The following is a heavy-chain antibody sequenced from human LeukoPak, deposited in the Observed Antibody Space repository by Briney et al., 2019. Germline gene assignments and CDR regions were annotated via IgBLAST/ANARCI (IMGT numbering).Heavy chain of an antibody. CDR2: INSDGSST. CDR1: GFTFSSYW. CDR3: ARGATLPVVVAATPNWFDP. V-gene: IGHV3-74*01. D-gene: IGHD2-15*01. Sequence: GGSLRLSCAASGFTFSSYWMHWVRQAPGKGLVWVSRINSDGSSTSYADSVKGRFTISRDNAKNTLYLQMNSLRAEDTAVYYCARGATLPVVVAATPNWFDPWGQGTLVTVSS. J-gene: IGHJ5*02.